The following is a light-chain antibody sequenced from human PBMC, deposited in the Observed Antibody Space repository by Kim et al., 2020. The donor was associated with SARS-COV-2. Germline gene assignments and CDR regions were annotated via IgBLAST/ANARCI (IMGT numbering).Light chain of an antibody. J-gene: IGLJ3*02. CDR1: TGAVTSGHY. CDR3: LLAYNGAGV. V-gene: IGLV7-46*01. Sequence: PGGTVTLTGGSSTGAVTSGHYPYWFQQKPGQAPRTLIYYTSNKHSWTPARFSGSLLGGKAALTLSGAQPEDEAEYYCLLAYNGAGVFGGGTKLTVL. CDR2: YTS.